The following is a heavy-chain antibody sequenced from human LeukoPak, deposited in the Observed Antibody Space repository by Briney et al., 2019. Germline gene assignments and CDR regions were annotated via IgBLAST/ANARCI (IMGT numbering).Heavy chain of an antibody. CDR3: ARAFYTNTLIESYFDY. CDR1: GFTFSDYY. J-gene: IGHJ4*02. D-gene: IGHD3-16*01. Sequence: RPGGSLRLSCAASGFTFSDYYMSWIRQAPGKGLEWVSYISSSSSYTDYADSVKGRFTISRDNAKNSLYLQMNSLRAEDTAVYYCARAFYTNTLIESYFDYWGQGTLVTVSS. V-gene: IGHV3-11*05. CDR2: ISSSSSYT.